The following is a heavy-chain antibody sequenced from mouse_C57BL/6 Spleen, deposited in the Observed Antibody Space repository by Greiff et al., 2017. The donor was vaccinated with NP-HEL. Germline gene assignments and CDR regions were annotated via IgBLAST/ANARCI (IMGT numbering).Heavy chain of an antibody. CDR2: IDPETGGT. Sequence: VQLQQSGAELVRPGASVTLSCKASGYTFTDYEMHWVKQTPVHGLEWIGAIDPETGGTAYNQKFKGKAILTADKSSSTAYMELRSLTSEDSAVYYCTRKLYGNYLYFDYWGQGTTLTVSS. CDR3: TRKLYGNYLYFDY. CDR1: GYTFTDYE. V-gene: IGHV1-15*01. J-gene: IGHJ2*01. D-gene: IGHD2-1*01.